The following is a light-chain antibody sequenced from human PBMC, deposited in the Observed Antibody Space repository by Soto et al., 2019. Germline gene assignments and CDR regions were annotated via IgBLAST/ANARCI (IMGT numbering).Light chain of an antibody. CDR1: ESVVSSY. CDR2: DAS. Sequence: EIVLTESPGTMSLSPGERATLSCRATESVVSSYLAWYQLKPGQAPRVLIYDASSSATGIPHSFSGSGSGTDFTLTISRLEPEDFAVYYWQQYGSIPWTLGQGTKVDIK. CDR3: QQYGSIPWT. V-gene: IGKV3-20*01. J-gene: IGKJ1*01.